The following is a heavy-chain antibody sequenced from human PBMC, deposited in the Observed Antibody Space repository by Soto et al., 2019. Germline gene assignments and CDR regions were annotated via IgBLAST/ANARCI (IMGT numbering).Heavy chain of an antibody. V-gene: IGHV3-48*03. CDR3: AKEHCSSTSCYILYGSGPYYFDY. D-gene: IGHD2-2*02. CDR2: IGSSVRTI. J-gene: IGHJ4*02. Sequence: PWGSLRLSCAASGFTFSDYEMNWVRQAPGKGLEWVSYIGSSVRTIYYTDSVKGRFTISRDNARNSLFLQMNSLRAEDTAVYYCAKEHCSSTSCYILYGSGPYYFDYWGQGTLVTVSS. CDR1: GFTFSDYE.